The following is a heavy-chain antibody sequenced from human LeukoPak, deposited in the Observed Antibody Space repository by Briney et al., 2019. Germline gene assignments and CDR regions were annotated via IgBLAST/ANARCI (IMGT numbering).Heavy chain of an antibody. Sequence: QPGGSLRLSCAASGFTFSSYAMSWVRQAPGKGLEWVSTISNNGGSTYYADSVKGRFTISRDNSKNTLYLQMNSLRAEDTALYYCTRKEITNYYMDVWGKGTTVTVSS. CDR3: TRKEITNYYMDV. CDR2: ISNNGGST. V-gene: IGHV3-23*01. CDR1: GFTFSSYA. D-gene: IGHD3-16*01. J-gene: IGHJ6*03.